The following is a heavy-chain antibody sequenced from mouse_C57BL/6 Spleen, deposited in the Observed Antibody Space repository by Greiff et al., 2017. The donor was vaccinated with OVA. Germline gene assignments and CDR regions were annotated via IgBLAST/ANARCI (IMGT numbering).Heavy chain of an antibody. CDR2: IYPGDGDT. D-gene: IGHD2-4*01. J-gene: IGHJ4*01. Sequence: VKLMESGPELVKPGASVKISCKASGYAFSSSWMNWVKQRPGKGLEWIGRIYPGDGDTNYNGKFKGKATLTADKSSSTAYMQLSSLTSEDSAVYFCARYDYPPWAMDYWGQGTSVTVSS. V-gene: IGHV1-82*01. CDR3: ARYDYPPWAMDY. CDR1: GYAFSSSW.